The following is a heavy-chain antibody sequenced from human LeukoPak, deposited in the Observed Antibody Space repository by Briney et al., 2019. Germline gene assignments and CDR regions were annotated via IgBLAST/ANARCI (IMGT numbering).Heavy chain of an antibody. CDR1: GYTFTSYG. CDR3: ARDTHSSGYYYGYYFDY. D-gene: IGHD3-22*01. J-gene: IGHJ4*02. Sequence: ASVKVSCKASGYTFTSYGISWVRQAPGQGLEWMGWISAYNGNTNYAQKLQGRVTMTTDTSTSTAYMELRSLRSDDTAVYYCARDTHSSGYYYGYYFDYWGQGTLVTVSS. CDR2: ISAYNGNT. V-gene: IGHV1-18*01.